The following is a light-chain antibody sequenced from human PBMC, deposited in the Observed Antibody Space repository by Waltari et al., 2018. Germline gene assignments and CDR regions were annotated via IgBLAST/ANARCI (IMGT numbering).Light chain of an antibody. CDR1: PPNIKNTY. CDR3: GTWDISLNSWV. CDR2: DND. V-gene: IGLV1-51*01. Sequence: QSVLTQPPPVSPAPGQNVPIACSGSPPNIKNTYVTWYQKFPGTAPKVLIYDNDKRPSGIPDRFSGAKSGTSATLGITGLQTGDEADYYCGTWDISLNSWVFGGGTKLTVL. J-gene: IGLJ3*02.